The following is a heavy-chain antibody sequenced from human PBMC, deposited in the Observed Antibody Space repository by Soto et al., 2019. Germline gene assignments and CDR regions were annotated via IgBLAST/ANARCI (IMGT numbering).Heavy chain of an antibody. CDR1: GDSISAYS. D-gene: IGHD5-12*01. J-gene: IGHJ4*02. Sequence: QVQLQVSGPGLVKPSETLSLTCTVSGDSISAYSWSWVRQPPGKGLEWIGNIHYNGNTKYNPSLKSRVTMSLDTSKNQFSLRLNSVTAADTAKYFCAREGNLGRWLQPLDFWGQGTLVTVSS. V-gene: IGHV4-59*01. CDR3: AREGNLGRWLQPLDF. CDR2: IHYNGNT.